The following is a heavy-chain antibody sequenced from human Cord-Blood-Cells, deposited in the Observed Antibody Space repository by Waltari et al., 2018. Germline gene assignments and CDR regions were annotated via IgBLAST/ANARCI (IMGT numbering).Heavy chain of an antibody. CDR3: ARGGGSGYYYDY. V-gene: IGHV3-21*01. Sequence: EVQLVESGGGLVKPGGSLRLSCAASGFTFSSYSMNWVRQAPGKGLEWVSSISSSSCYISYADSVKGRFTISRDNAKNSLYLQMNSLRAEDTAVYYCARGGGSGYYYDYWGQGTLVTVSS. J-gene: IGHJ4*02. CDR1: GFTFSSYS. CDR2: ISSSSCYI. D-gene: IGHD3-22*01.